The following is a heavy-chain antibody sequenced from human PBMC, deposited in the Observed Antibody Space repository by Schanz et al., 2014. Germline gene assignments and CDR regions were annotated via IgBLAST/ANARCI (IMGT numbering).Heavy chain of an antibody. CDR3: AKGRFGELSAFDI. V-gene: IGHV3-23*01. J-gene: IGHJ3*02. CDR1: GFTFSSYA. Sequence: EVQLLESGGGLVQPGGSLRLSCAASGFTFSSYAMSWVRQAPGKGLEWVSIISGSGGNTYYADAVRGRFTISRDNSKTTVYLQMNSLRAEDTAVYYCAKGRFGELSAFDIWGQGTRXTVSS. D-gene: IGHD3-10*01. CDR2: ISGSGGNT.